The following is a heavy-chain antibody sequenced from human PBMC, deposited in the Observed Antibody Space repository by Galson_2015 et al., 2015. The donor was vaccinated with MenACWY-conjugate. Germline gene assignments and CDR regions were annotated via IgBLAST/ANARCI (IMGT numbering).Heavy chain of an antibody. CDR1: GFTFNNYW. V-gene: IGHV3-7*03. Sequence: SLRLSCAASGFTFNNYWMNWVRQAPGKGLEWVASIKEDGSDKYYVDSVKGRFTISRGNAQNSLYLQMNSLRADDTAVYYCARDLGFCSGGTCYSVYDSWGQGTLVTVSS. CDR2: IKEDGSDK. D-gene: IGHD2-15*01. CDR3: ARDLGFCSGGTCYSVYDS. J-gene: IGHJ4*02.